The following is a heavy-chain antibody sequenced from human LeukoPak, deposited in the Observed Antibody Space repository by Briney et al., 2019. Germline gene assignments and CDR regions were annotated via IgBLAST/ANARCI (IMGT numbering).Heavy chain of an antibody. Sequence: SETLSLTCAVYGGSFSGYYWSWIRQPPGKGLEWIGEINHSGSTNYNPSLKSRVTISVDTSKNQFSLKLSSVTAADTAVYYCAKTGMLRRVGYLDVWGKGTAVIVSS. V-gene: IGHV4-34*01. CDR2: INHSGST. CDR3: AKTGMLRRVGYLDV. J-gene: IGHJ6*04. CDR1: GGSFSGYY. D-gene: IGHD1-1*01.